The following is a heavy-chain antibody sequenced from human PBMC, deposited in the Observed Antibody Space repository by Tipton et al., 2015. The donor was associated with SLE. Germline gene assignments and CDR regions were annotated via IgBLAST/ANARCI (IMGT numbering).Heavy chain of an antibody. CDR2: ISGSGGST. CDR3: AKGGGSYYKDAFDI. J-gene: IGHJ3*02. CDR1: GFTFSSYA. V-gene: IGHV3-23*01. Sequence: SLRLSCAASGFTFSSYAMTWVRQAPGKGLEWVSAISGSGGSTYYADSVKGRFIISRDNSKNTLYLQMNSLRAEDTAVYFCAKGGGSYYKDAFDIWGQGTMVTVSS. D-gene: IGHD1-26*01.